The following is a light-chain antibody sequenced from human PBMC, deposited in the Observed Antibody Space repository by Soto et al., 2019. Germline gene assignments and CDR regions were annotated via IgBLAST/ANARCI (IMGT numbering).Light chain of an antibody. CDR3: QQYSSFWT. CDR1: QTISSS. CDR2: KAS. V-gene: IGKV1-5*03. J-gene: IGKJ1*01. Sequence: DIQMTQSPSTLSASVGDRVTITCRASQTISSSLAWYQQKPGKAPNLLIYKASSLEGGVPSRFSGSGSGTEFTLIISSVQPDDFATYDCQQYSSFWTFGQGTKVEIK.